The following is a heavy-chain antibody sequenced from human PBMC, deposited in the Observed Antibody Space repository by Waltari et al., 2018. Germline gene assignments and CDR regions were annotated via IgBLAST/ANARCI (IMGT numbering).Heavy chain of an antibody. J-gene: IGHJ6*02. CDR2: IYYSGST. Sequence: QVQLQESGPGLVKPSETLSLTCTVSGGSISSYYWSWIRQPPGKGLEWIGYIYYSGSTNYNPSLKSRVTISVDTSKNQFSLKLSFVTAADTAVYYCAKGLVPAALGGIDVWGQGTTVTVSS. CDR1: GGSISSYY. D-gene: IGHD2-2*01. V-gene: IGHV4-59*01. CDR3: AKGLVPAALGGIDV.